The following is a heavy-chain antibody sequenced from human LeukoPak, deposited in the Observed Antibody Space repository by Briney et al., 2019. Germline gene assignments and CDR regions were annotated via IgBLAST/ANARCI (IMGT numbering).Heavy chain of an antibody. Sequence: PGGSLRLSCAASGFTFSGYAMSWVRQAPGKGLEWVSAISGSGGSTHYADSVKGRFTISRDNSKNTLYLQMNSLRAEDTAVYYCAKGGSGYENYFDYWGQGTLVTVSS. J-gene: IGHJ4*02. CDR2: ISGSGGST. CDR3: AKGGSGYENYFDY. D-gene: IGHD5-12*01. CDR1: GFTFSGYA. V-gene: IGHV3-23*01.